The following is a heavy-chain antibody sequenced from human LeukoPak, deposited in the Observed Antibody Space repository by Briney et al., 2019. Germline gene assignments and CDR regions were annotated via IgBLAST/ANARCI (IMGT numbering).Heavy chain of an antibody. CDR2: INHSGST. V-gene: IGHV4-34*01. J-gene: IGHJ3*01. CDR3: ALRGSFRRAFDF. D-gene: IGHD2/OR15-2a*01. CDR1: GGSFSGYS. Sequence: SETLSLTCAVSGGSFSGYSWTCIRQPPGKGLEWIGEINHSGSTNCNPSLKSRVTISVDTSKSQFSLKLSSVTAADTAVYYCALRGSFRRAFDFRGQGTMVTVSS.